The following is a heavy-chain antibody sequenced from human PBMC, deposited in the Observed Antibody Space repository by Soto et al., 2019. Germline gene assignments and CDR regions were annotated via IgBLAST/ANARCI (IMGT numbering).Heavy chain of an antibody. Sequence: QVQLVQSGAEVKKPGSSVKVSCKASGGTFSSYTISWVRQAPGQGLEWMGRIIPILGIANYAQKFQGRVTITADKSTSTAYMELSSLRSGDTAVYYCARVKSRIAAAGDFDYWGQGTLVTVSS. J-gene: IGHJ4*02. D-gene: IGHD6-13*01. CDR2: IIPILGIA. V-gene: IGHV1-69*02. CDR1: GGTFSSYT. CDR3: ARVKSRIAAAGDFDY.